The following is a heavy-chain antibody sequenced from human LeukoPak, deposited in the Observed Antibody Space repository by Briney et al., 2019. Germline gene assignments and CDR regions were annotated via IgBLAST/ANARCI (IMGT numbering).Heavy chain of an antibody. Sequence: ASVKVSCKASGYTFINYGISWVRQAPGQGLEWMGWISGYSDDTDYAQKFQGRVTMTTDTTTRTAYMELRSLRFDDTAVYLCARDPERGAFDMWGQGTVVTVSS. CDR2: ISGYSDDT. J-gene: IGHJ3*02. D-gene: IGHD1-1*01. CDR1: GYTFINYG. CDR3: ARDPERGAFDM. V-gene: IGHV1-18*01.